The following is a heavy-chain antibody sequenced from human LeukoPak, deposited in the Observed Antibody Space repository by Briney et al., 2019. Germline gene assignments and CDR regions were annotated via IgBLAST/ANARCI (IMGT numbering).Heavy chain of an antibody. Sequence: PSETLSLTCTVSGGAITGSSYYWGWIRQSPGKGLEWIGSLYYSGSIYYNPSLKSRVSMSADTSKNQFSLKLNPLTAADRAVYYCARQYYDSTGYYYFDYWDQGTLVTVSS. CDR3: ARQYYDSTGYYYFDY. CDR2: LYYSGSI. CDR1: GGAITGSSYY. V-gene: IGHV4-39*01. J-gene: IGHJ4*02. D-gene: IGHD3-22*01.